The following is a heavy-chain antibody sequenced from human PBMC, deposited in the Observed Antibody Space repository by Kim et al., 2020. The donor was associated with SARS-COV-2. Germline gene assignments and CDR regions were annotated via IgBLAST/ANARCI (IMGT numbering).Heavy chain of an antibody. CDR1: GYTFTSYA. CDR3: ARGPPLDDDYVWGSFGANNYYFDY. J-gene: IGHJ4*02. CDR2: INAGNGNT. V-gene: IGHV1-3*01. Sequence: ASVKVSCKASGYTFTSYAMHWVRQAPGQRLEWMGWINAGNGNTKYSQKFQGRVTITRDTSASTAYMELSSLRSEDTAVYYCARGPPLDDDYVWGSFGANNYYFDYWGQGTLVTVSS. D-gene: IGHD3-16*01.